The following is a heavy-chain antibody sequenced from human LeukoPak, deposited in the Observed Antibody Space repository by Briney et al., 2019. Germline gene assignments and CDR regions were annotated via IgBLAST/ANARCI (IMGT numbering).Heavy chain of an antibody. CDR3: ARVHDPEPNGWFGP. Sequence: ASVKVSCKAPGYTFSSYDINWVRQATGQGLEWMGWMNTNSGNTGFAQKFKGRLTLTRDTSIGTAYMELSSLKPEDTAIYYCARVHDPEPNGWFGPWGQGTQVTVSS. CDR2: MNTNSGNT. D-gene: IGHD1-14*01. CDR1: GYTFSSYD. V-gene: IGHV1-8*02. J-gene: IGHJ5*02.